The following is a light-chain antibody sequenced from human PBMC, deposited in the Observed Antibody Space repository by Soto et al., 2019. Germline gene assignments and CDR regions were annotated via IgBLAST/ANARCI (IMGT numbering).Light chain of an antibody. CDR3: QQYGSSPPLS. J-gene: IGKJ4*01. CDR1: QSVSSSY. CDR2: GAS. V-gene: IGKV3-20*01. Sequence: PGERSTLSCRASQSVSSSYLAWYQQKPGQAPRLLIYGASSRATGIPDRFSGSGSGTDFTLTISRLEPEDFAVYYCQQYGSSPPLSFGGGTKVEIK.